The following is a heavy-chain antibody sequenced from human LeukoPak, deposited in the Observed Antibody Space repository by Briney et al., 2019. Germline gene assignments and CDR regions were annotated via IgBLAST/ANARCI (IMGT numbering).Heavy chain of an antibody. D-gene: IGHD3-3*01. J-gene: IGHJ4*02. V-gene: IGHV3-30*18. CDR1: GFTFSSYG. CDR2: ISYDGSNK. Sequence: PGGSLRLSCAASGFTFSSYGMHWVRQAPGKGLEWVAVISYDGSNKYYADSVKGRFTISRDNSKNTLYLQMNSLRAEDTAVYYCAKVPVSSDSEWLRPDFDYWGQGTLVTVSS. CDR3: AKVPVSSDSEWLRPDFDY.